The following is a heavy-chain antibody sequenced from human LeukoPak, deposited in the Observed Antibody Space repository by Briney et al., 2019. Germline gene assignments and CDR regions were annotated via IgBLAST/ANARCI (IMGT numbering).Heavy chain of an antibody. J-gene: IGHJ4*02. CDR2: ISSDSDDM. D-gene: IGHD6-19*01. Sequence: GGSLRLSCAASGLTFSLYTMNWVRQAPGKGLEWVSSISSDSDDMYYADSVKGRFTISRDNAKNLLYLQMSSLGDEDTAVYYCARAVSGSPGYWGQGTLVTVSS. CDR1: GLTFSLYT. CDR3: ARAVSGSPGY. V-gene: IGHV3-21*01.